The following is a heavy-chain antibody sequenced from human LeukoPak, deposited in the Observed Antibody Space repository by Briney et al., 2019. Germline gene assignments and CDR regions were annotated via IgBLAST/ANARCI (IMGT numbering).Heavy chain of an antibody. V-gene: IGHV5-51*01. D-gene: IGHD3-22*01. CDR2: IYPGDSDT. J-gene: IGHJ3*01. CDR1: GYRFSTYW. Sequence: GESLQIYCKGSGYRFSTYWIAWVRQMPGKGLEWMGIIYPGDSDTRYSPSFQGQVTISADKSVNTAYLQWSSLKASDTAMYYCARPNIASYYDSRGYDAFDVWGEGTMVTVYS. CDR3: ARPNIASYYDSRGYDAFDV.